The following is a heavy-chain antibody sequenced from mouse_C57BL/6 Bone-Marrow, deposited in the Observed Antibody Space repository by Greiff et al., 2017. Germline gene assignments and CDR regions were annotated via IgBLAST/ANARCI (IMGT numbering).Heavy chain of an antibody. V-gene: IGHV1-59*01. CDR1: GYTFTSYW. J-gene: IGHJ2*01. D-gene: IGHD1-1*01. CDR2: IDPSDSST. CDR3: ARRELPTVVPDFDY. Sequence: VQLQQPGAELVRPGTSVTLSCTASGYTFTSYWMHWVKQRPGQGLEWIGVIDPSDSSTHYTPQYKGKATLTVASSSRSAYLQLSSLTSEDSAVYYCARRELPTVVPDFDYWGQGTTLTVSS.